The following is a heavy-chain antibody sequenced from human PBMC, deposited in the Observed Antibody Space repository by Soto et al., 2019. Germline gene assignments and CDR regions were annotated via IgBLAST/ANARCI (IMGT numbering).Heavy chain of an antibody. J-gene: IGHJ6*02. D-gene: IGHD6-19*01. CDR3: AATIIAVSGTGYYGMDV. Sequence: QMQLVQSGPEVKKPGTSVKVSCKASGITFSTSAMQWVRQARGQRLEWIGWIVVGSGHTNYAQKFQERITVTRXXSXSXXYMELSSLRSEDTAVYYCAATIIAVSGTGYYGMDVWGQGTTVTVSS. CDR1: GITFSTSA. CDR2: IVVGSGHT. V-gene: IGHV1-58*02.